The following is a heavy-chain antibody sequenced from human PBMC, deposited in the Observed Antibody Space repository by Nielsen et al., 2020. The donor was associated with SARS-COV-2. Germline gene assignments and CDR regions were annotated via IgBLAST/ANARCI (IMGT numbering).Heavy chain of an antibody. Sequence: ASVKVSCKASGYTFTTYYIHWVRQAPGQGLEWMGVINPSGGDTMYAQKLQGRVTMTRDTSISTAYMELSRLRSDDTAVYYCARDSTVTTNALDYWGQGTLVTVSS. V-gene: IGHV1-46*01. CDR3: ARDSTVTTNALDY. J-gene: IGHJ4*02. CDR1: GYTFTTYY. CDR2: INPSGGDT. D-gene: IGHD4-17*01.